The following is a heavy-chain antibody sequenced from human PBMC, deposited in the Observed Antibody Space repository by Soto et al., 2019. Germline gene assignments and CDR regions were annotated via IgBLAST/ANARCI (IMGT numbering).Heavy chain of an antibody. D-gene: IGHD3-10*01. Sequence: QVQLVESGGGVVQAGGSLRLSCAASGFSFSSFGMHWVRQAPGRGLEWVAVISYDGSNKYYADSVKGGFTISRDNSKNTLYLHMNSLRADDTAVYYCAKDRMYYFDSGSPDYWGQGTLVTVSS. J-gene: IGHJ4*02. CDR2: ISYDGSNK. CDR1: GFSFSSFG. CDR3: AKDRMYYFDSGSPDY. V-gene: IGHV3-30*18.